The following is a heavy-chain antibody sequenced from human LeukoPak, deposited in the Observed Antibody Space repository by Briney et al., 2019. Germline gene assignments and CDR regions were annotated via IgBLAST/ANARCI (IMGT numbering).Heavy chain of an antibody. CDR1: GGSFSGYY. D-gene: IGHD3-3*01. CDR3: ASRRSGYSYDF. Sequence: PSETLSLTCAVYGGSFSGYYWSWIRQPPGKGLEWIGEISHSGSTNYNPSLNSRVTISVDTSKNQFSLKLSSVTAADTAVYYCASRRSGYSYDFWGRGTLVTVSS. CDR2: ISHSGST. V-gene: IGHV4-34*01. J-gene: IGHJ4*02.